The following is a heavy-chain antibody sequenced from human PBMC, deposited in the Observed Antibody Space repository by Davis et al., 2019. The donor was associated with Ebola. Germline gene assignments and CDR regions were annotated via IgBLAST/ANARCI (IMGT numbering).Heavy chain of an antibody. CDR3: ATRVSYYFDSSGYYLNY. CDR2: INPNSGGT. V-gene: IGHV1-2*06. Sequence: ASVKVSCKASGYTFTGYYMHWVRQAPGQGLEWMGRINPNSGGTNYAQKFQGRVTMTEDTSTDTAYMELSSLRSEDTAVYYCATRVSYYFDSSGYYLNYWGQGTLVTVSS. J-gene: IGHJ4*02. D-gene: IGHD3-22*01. CDR1: GYTFTGYY.